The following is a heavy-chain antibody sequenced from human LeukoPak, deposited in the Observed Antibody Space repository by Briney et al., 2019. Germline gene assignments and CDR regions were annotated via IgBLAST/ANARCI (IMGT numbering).Heavy chain of an antibody. D-gene: IGHD3-22*01. CDR1: GFTFSSYG. CDR2: IRYDGSNK. Sequence: PGGSLRLSCAASGFTFSSYGMHWVRQAPGKGLEWVAFIRYDGSNKYYADSVKGRFTISRDNSKNTLYLQMNSLRAEDTAVYYCAKAPSPYDSSGYYYNNWFDPWGQGILVTVSS. J-gene: IGHJ5*02. V-gene: IGHV3-30*02. CDR3: AKAPSPYDSSGYYYNNWFDP.